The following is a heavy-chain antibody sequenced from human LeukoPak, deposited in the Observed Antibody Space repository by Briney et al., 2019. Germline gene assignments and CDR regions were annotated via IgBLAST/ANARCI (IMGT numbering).Heavy chain of an antibody. CDR3: ARIKSGSYLDY. J-gene: IGHJ4*02. D-gene: IGHD1-26*01. CDR1: GGSISSHY. Sequence: SETPSLTCTVSGGSISSHYWSWIRQPPGKGLEWIGYIYYSGSTNYNPSLKSRVTISVDTSKNQFSLKLSSVTAADTAVYYCARIKSGSYLDYWGQGTLVTVSS. V-gene: IGHV4-59*11. CDR2: IYYSGST.